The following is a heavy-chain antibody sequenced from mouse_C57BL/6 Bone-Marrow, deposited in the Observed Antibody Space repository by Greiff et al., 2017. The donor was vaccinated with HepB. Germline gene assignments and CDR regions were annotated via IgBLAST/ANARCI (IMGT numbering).Heavy chain of an antibody. D-gene: IGHD1-1*01. CDR1: GFSLTSYA. CDR3: ARNHYYYGSNWYFDV. CDR2: IWTGGGT. J-gene: IGHJ1*03. Sequence: VKLVESGPGLVAPSQSLSITCTVSGFSLTSYAISWVRQPPGKGLEWLGVIWTGGGTNYNSALKSRLSISKDNSKSQVFLKMNSLQTDDTARYYCARNHYYYGSNWYFDVWGTGTTVTVSS. V-gene: IGHV2-9-1*01.